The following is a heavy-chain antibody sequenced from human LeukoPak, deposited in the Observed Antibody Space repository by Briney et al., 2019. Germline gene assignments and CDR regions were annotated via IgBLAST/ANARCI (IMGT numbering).Heavy chain of an antibody. D-gene: IGHD4-11*01. CDR1: GFTFSSYG. CDR2: ISYDGSNK. J-gene: IGHJ6*02. V-gene: IGHV3-30*18. Sequence: GRSLRLSCAASGFTFSSYGMHWVRQAPGKGLEWVAVISYDGSNKYYADSVKGRFTISRDNSKNTLYLQMSSLRAEDTAVYYCAKGPLVTEEYYYYYGMDVWGQGTTVTVSS. CDR3: AKGPLVTEEYYYYYGMDV.